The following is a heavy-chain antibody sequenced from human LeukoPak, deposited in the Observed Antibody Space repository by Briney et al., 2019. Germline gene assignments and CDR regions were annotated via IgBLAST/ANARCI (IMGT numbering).Heavy chain of an antibody. J-gene: IGHJ6*02. V-gene: IGHV4-34*01. CDR2: INHSGST. CDR1: GGSFSGYY. Sequence: SETLSLTCAVYGGSFSGYYWSWIRQPPGKGLEWIGEINHSGSTNYNPSLKSRVTISVDTSKNQFSLKLSSVTAADTAVYYCARCAYYGGDCYWYYYYYGMDVWGQGTTVTVSS. D-gene: IGHD2-21*02. CDR3: ARCAYYGGDCYWYYYYYGMDV.